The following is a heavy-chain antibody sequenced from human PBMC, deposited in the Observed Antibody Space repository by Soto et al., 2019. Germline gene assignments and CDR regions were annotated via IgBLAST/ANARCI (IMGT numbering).Heavy chain of an antibody. V-gene: IGHV3-21*01. CDR3: ARDRGSSGYYYGFDY. CDR1: GFTFSSYS. Sequence: EVQLVESGGGLVKPGGSLRLSCAASGFTFSSYSMNWVRQAPGQGLEWVSSISSSSSYIYYADSVKGRFTISRDNAKNSLKLQMTSLRAEDTAVYYCARDRGSSGYYYGFDYWGQGTLVTVSS. J-gene: IGHJ4*02. D-gene: IGHD3-22*01. CDR2: ISSSSSYI.